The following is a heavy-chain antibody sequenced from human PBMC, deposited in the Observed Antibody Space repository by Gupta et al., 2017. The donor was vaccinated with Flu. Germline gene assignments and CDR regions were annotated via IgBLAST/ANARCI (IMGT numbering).Heavy chain of an antibody. CDR2: ISSSRSTI. CDR1: GFTFSSYS. J-gene: IGHJ3*02. D-gene: IGHD6-6*01. Sequence: EVQLVESGGGRVQPGGSLRLSCAASGFTFSSYSMNWVRQAPGKGLEWISYISSSRSTIYYADSVKGRFTISRDNAKNSLYLQMNSLRDEDTAVYYCTREYSSSSGRAFDIWGQGTMVTVSS. CDR3: TREYSSSSGRAFDI. V-gene: IGHV3-48*02.